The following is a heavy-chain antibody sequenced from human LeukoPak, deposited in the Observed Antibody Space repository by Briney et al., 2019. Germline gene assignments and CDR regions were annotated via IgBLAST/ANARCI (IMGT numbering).Heavy chain of an antibody. Sequence: GGSLRLSCAASGFTFSSYGMHWVRQAPGKGLEGVAVIWYDGSNKYYADSVKGRFTISRDNSKNTLYLQMNSLRAGDTAVYYCARGLSGYSYGLDYWGQGTLVTVSS. D-gene: IGHD5-18*01. CDR1: GFTFSSYG. V-gene: IGHV3-33*01. CDR2: IWYDGSNK. J-gene: IGHJ4*02. CDR3: ARGLSGYSYGLDY.